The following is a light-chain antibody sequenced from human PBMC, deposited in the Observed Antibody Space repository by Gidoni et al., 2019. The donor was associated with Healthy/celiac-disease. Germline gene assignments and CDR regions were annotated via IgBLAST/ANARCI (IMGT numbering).Light chain of an antibody. CDR1: QSVSSY. V-gene: IGKV3-11*01. Sequence: EIVLTQSPATLSLSPVERATLSCRASQSVSSYLAWYQQKPGQAPRLLIYDASNRATGIPARFSGSGSGTDFTLTISSLEPEDFAVYYCQQRSNSLTFGQXTRLEIK. CDR2: DAS. CDR3: QQRSNSLT. J-gene: IGKJ5*01.